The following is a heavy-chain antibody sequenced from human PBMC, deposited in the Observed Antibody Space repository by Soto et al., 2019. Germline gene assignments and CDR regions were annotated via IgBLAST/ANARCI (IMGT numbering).Heavy chain of an antibody. J-gene: IGHJ6*02. CDR1: RLIFSSYD. CDR3: AGEPKGGAYDMDV. Sequence: QVQLVESGGGVVQPGTSLRLSCAAPRLIFSSYDMHWVRQAPGKGLEWVALIWSDGSRGFYADSVKGRFTISRDNSENILYLQMNLLRGEDTAVYYCAGEPKGGAYDMDVCGQGTTVTVSS. D-gene: IGHD3-16*01. CDR2: IWSDGSRG. V-gene: IGHV3-33*01.